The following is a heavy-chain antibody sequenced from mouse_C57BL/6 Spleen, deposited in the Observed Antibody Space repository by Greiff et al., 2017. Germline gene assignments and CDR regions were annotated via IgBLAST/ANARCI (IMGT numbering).Heavy chain of an antibody. J-gene: IGHJ3*01. V-gene: IGHV1-26*01. CDR1: GYTFTDYY. Sequence: EVQLQQSGPELVKPGASVKISCKASGYTFTDYYMNWVKQSHGKSLEWIGDINPNNGGTSYNQKFKGKATLTVDKSSSTAYMELRSLTSEDSAVYYCARFLYYDYWGQGTLVTVSA. CDR3: ARFLYYDY. CDR2: INPNNGGT. D-gene: IGHD2-4*01.